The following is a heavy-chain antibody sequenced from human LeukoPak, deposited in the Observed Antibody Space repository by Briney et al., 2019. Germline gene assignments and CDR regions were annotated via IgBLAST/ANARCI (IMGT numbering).Heavy chain of an antibody. J-gene: IGHJ4*02. CDR1: GYTFTGYY. D-gene: IGHD3-22*01. V-gene: IGHV1-2*02. CDR2: INPNSGGT. Sequence: ASVTVSCKASGYTFTGYYMHWVRQAPGQGLEWMGWINPNSGGTNYAQKFQGRVTMTRDMSTSTVYMELSSLRSEDTAVYYCARDDQLGNYDSSGYYSSYFDYWGQGTLVTVSS. CDR3: ARDDQLGNYDSSGYYSSYFDY.